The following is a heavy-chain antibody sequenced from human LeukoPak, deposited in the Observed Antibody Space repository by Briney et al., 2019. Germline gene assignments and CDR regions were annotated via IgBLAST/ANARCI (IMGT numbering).Heavy chain of an antibody. D-gene: IGHD3-22*01. Sequence: SETLSLTCTVSGGSISPYYWSWIRQPPGKGLEWIGYTYYTGSTNYTSSLDKRVTISVDTTKNQFSLRLSSVAAADAAVYYCARVANNGYYFFDYWGQGTLVTVSS. CDR2: TYYTGST. J-gene: IGHJ4*02. CDR3: ARVANNGYYFFDY. V-gene: IGHV4-59*08. CDR1: GGSISPYY.